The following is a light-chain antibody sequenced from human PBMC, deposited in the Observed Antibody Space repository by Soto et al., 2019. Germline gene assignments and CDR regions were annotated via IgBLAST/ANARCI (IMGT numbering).Light chain of an antibody. CDR2: DAS. J-gene: IGKJ1*01. Sequence: DIQMTQSPSTLSASGGDRVTITCRANQSISRWLAWYQQKPGKAPKLLFYDASGLESGVPSRFSGSGSGTEFPPSLSSLRSDDFEPYYCLQYDRCSSTFGHRTKV. CDR1: QSISRW. V-gene: IGKV1-5*01. CDR3: LQYDRCSST.